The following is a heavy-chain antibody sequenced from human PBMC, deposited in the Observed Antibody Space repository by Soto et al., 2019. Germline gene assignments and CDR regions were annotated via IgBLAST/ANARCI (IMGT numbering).Heavy chain of an antibody. Sequence: SETLSLTCTVSGGSISSSSYYWGWIRQPPGKGLEWIGSIYYSGSTYYNPSLKSRVTISVDTSKNQFSLKLSSVTAADTAVYYCARQTVAAHNPYFDDWGQGTRVTVSS. J-gene: IGHJ4*02. CDR1: GGSISSSSYY. D-gene: IGHD6-6*01. V-gene: IGHV4-39*01. CDR2: IYYSGST. CDR3: ARQTVAAHNPYFDD.